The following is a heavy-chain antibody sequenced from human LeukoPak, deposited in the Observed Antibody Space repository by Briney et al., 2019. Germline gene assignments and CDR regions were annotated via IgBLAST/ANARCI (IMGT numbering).Heavy chain of an antibody. V-gene: IGHV1-18*04. D-gene: IGHD3-3*01. CDR1: GYTLSSYG. CDR3: ARDHEGSPFWRDTFDI. Sequence: ASVKVSCKAFGYTLSSYGISWLRQAPGQGLEWIGWISGYNYKTKYAQTFQGRVAMTIDTSTKTVSMELRILRSDDTAVYYCARDHEGSPFWRDTFDIWGQGTMVTVSS. J-gene: IGHJ3*02. CDR2: ISGYNYKT.